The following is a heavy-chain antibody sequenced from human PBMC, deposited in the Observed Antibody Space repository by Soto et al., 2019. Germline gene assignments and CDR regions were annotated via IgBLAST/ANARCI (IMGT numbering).Heavy chain of an antibody. D-gene: IGHD1-26*01. J-gene: IGHJ5*01. V-gene: IGHV3-23*01. CDR3: TTHEEGAPWAGGFDS. CDR2: IRPGGDST. Sequence: GVLRLSCAASGFRFRTRAMSWVRQAPGKGLEWVASIRPGGDSTYYADSVKGRFAVSRDNSNVTLYLQMDSLRVEDPAIYYCTTHEEGAPWAGGFDSWGQGTLVTVSS. CDR1: GFRFRTRA.